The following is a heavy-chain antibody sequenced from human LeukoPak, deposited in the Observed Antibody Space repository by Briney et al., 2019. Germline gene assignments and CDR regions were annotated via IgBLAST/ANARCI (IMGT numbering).Heavy chain of an antibody. CDR1: GFIFSNYW. Sequence: GGSLRLSCAASGFIFSNYWMSWVHQAPGKGLEWVANIKQDGSEKYYVDSVKGRFTISRDNAKNSLYLQMNSLRAEDTAIYYCAREDDWNYEDYWGQGTLVTVSS. CDR3: AREDDWNYEDY. J-gene: IGHJ4*02. D-gene: IGHD1-7*01. CDR2: IKQDGSEK. V-gene: IGHV3-7*01.